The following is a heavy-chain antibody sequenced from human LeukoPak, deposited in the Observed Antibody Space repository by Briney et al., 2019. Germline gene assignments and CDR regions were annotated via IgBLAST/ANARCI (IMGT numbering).Heavy chain of an antibody. CDR2: ISPSGGST. Sequence: ASVKVSYKASGYTFTSYYVHWVRQAPGQGLEWMGIISPSGGSTSYAQKFQGRVTMTRDTSTSTVYMELSSLRSEDTAVYYCARNKARDSSSWYNWFDPWGQGTLVTVSS. V-gene: IGHV1-46*01. J-gene: IGHJ5*02. CDR1: GYTFTSYY. D-gene: IGHD6-13*01. CDR3: ARNKARDSSSWYNWFDP.